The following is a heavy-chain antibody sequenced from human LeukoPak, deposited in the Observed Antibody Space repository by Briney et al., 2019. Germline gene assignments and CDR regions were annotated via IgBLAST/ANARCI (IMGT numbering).Heavy chain of an antibody. CDR3: ARVSFPPYYYMDV. J-gene: IGHJ6*03. CDR1: GFTFDDYG. Sequence: GGSLRLSCAASGFTFDDYGMSWVRQVPGKGLEWVSYISSSGSTIYYADSVKGRFTISRDNAKNSLYLQMNSLRAEDTAVYYCARVSFPPYYYMDVWGKGTTVTVSS. CDR2: ISSSGSTI. V-gene: IGHV3-11*04.